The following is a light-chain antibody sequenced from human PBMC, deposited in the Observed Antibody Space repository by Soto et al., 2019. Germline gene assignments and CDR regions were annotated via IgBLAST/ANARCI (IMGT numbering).Light chain of an antibody. CDR3: QQRSNWPLT. V-gene: IGKV3-11*01. CDR2: DAS. Sequence: EIVLTQSPATLSLSPGERATLSCRASQSVSIYLAWYQQKPGLAPRLLIYDASNRATGIPARFSGSVSGTDFTLTISSLESEDFAVYYCQQRSNWPLTFGGGTKVEIK. J-gene: IGKJ4*01. CDR1: QSVSIY.